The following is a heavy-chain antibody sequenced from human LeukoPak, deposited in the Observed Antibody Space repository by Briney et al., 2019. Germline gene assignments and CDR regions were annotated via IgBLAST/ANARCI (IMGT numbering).Heavy chain of an antibody. CDR2: IYSGGST. D-gene: IGHD2/OR15-2a*01. V-gene: IGHV3-53*01. Sequence: GGSLRLSCAASGFTVSSNYMSWVRQAPGKGLEWVSVIYSGGSTYYADSVKGRFTISRDNSKNTLYLQMNSLRAEDTAVYYCARVSRVITNWFDPWGQGTLVTVSS. CDR1: GFTVSSNY. CDR3: ARVSRVITNWFDP. J-gene: IGHJ5*02.